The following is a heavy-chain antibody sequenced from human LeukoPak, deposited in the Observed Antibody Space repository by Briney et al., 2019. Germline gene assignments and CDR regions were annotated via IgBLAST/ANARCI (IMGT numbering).Heavy chain of an antibody. CDR3: ARDPNYMDV. V-gene: IGHV3-11*04. J-gene: IGHJ6*03. CDR1: GFTFSDYY. CDR2: ISSNGNTI. Sequence: GGSLRLSCAASGFTFSDYYMSWIRPAPGQGLEWVSYISSNGNTIYYADSVKGRFTISRDNAKNSLYLQMSGLRAEDTAVYYCARDPNYMDVWGKGTTVTVSS.